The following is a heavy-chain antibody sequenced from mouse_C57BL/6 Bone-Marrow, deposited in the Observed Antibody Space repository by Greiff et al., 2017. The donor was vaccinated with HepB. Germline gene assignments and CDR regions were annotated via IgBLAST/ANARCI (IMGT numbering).Heavy chain of an antibody. CDR1: GYTFTNYW. Sequence: VQGVESGAELVRPGTSVKMSCKASGYTFTNYWIGWAKQRPGHGLEWIGDIYPGGGYTNYNEKFKGKATLTADKSSSTAYMQFSSLTSEDSAIYYCARKSRDYFDYWGQGTTLTVSS. CDR3: ARKSRDYFDY. V-gene: IGHV1-63*01. J-gene: IGHJ2*01. CDR2: IYPGGGYT.